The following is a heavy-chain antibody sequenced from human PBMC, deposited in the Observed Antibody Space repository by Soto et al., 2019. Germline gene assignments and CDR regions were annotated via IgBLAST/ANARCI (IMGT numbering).Heavy chain of an antibody. Sequence: QVQLVQSGAEVKKPGASVKVSCKASGYTFTSYDINWVRQATGQGLEWMGWMNPNSGNTGYAQKFQGRVTMTRNTSISTAYMELSSLRSEDTAVYYCASGRRGYYGSGSYYFYYFDYWGQGTLVTVSS. CDR2: MNPNSGNT. D-gene: IGHD3-10*01. J-gene: IGHJ4*02. CDR1: GYTFTSYD. CDR3: ASGRRGYYGSGSYYFYYFDY. V-gene: IGHV1-8*01.